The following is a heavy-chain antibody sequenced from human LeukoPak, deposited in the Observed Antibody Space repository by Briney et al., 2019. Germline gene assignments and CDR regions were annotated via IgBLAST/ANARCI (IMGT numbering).Heavy chain of an antibody. CDR3: ATSPVYSYGHPYYFDY. CDR1: GFTFSSYS. CDR2: ISSSSSYI. J-gene: IGHJ4*02. D-gene: IGHD5-18*01. V-gene: IGHV3-21*01. Sequence: PGGSLRLSCAGSGFTFSSYSMNWVRQAPGKGLEWVSCISSSSSYIYYADSVKGRFTISRDNAKNSLYLQMNGLRAEDTAVYYCATSPVYSYGHPYYFDYWGQGTLVTVSS.